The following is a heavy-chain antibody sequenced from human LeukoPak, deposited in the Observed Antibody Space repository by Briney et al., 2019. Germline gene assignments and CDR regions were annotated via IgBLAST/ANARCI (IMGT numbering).Heavy chain of an antibody. V-gene: IGHV3-23*01. CDR1: GFTFSSSA. CDR2: ISNNGGYT. CDR3: AKQLGYCSDGSCYFPY. Sequence: PGGSLRLSCAASGFTFSSSAMSWVRQAPGKGLEWVSAISNNGGYTYYADSVQGRFTISRDNSKSTLCLQMNHLRAEDTAVYYCAKQLGYCSDGSCYFPYWGQGTLVTVSS. J-gene: IGHJ4*02. D-gene: IGHD2-15*01.